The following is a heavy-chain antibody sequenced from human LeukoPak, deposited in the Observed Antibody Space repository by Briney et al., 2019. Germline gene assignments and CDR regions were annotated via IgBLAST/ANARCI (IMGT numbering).Heavy chain of an antibody. V-gene: IGHV3-23*01. Sequence: GGSLRLSCAASGFTFNTYAMTWVRQAPGKGLEWVSTVSGNGRDTYYATSMKGRFTISRDNPKNTLYLQMNGLRAEATAVYYCAKDPGYAIYDFDVWGQGTLVTVSS. CDR1: GFTFNTYA. CDR2: VSGNGRDT. J-gene: IGHJ4*02. CDR3: AKDPGYAIYDFDV. D-gene: IGHD3-9*01.